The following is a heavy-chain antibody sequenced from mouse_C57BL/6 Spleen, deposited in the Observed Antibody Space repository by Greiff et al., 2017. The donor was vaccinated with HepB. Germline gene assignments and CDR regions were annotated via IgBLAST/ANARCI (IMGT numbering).Heavy chain of an antibody. V-gene: IGHV1-74*01. CDR2: IHPSDSDT. Sequence: VQLQQPGAELVKPGSSVKVSCKASGYTFTSYWMHWVKQRPGQGLEWIGRIHPSDSDTNYNQKFKGKATLPVDKSSSTAYMQLSSLTSEDSAVYYCAIRSSSGHAWFAYWGQGTLVTVSA. CDR1: GYTFTSYW. J-gene: IGHJ3*01. CDR3: AIRSSSGHAWFAY. D-gene: IGHD3-2*02.